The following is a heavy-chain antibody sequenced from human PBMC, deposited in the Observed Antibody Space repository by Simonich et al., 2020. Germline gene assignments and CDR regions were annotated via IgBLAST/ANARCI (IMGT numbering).Heavy chain of an antibody. V-gene: IGHV1-2*02. Sequence: QVQLVQSGAEVKKPGASVKVSCKASGYTFTGYYMHWVRQAPGQGLEWMGGNNPNSGSTTYAQKVQGRVTRTRDTAISTAYMELSRLRSDDTAVYYCARVRFEAFDIWGQGTMVTVSS. CDR1: GYTFTGYY. CDR3: ARVRFEAFDI. J-gene: IGHJ3*02. CDR2: NNPNSGST.